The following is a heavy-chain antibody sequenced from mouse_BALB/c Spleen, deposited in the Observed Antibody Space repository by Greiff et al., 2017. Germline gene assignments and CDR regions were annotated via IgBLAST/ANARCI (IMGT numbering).Heavy chain of an antibody. CDR2: ISSGGGST. V-gene: IGHV5-12-1*01. CDR3: AREGDHEGFAY. D-gene: IGHD3-3*01. CDR1: GFAFCSYD. J-gene: IGHJ3*01. Sequence: EVQLVESGGGLVKPGGSLKLSCAASGFAFCSYDMSWVRQTPEKRLEWVAYISSGGGSTYYPDTVKGRFTISRDNAKNTLYLQMSSLKSEDTAMYYCAREGDHEGFAYWGQGTLVTVSA.